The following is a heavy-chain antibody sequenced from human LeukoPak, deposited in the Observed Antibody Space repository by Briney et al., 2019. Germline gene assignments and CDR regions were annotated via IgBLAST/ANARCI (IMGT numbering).Heavy chain of an antibody. D-gene: IGHD6-6*01. J-gene: IGHJ4*02. CDR3: ASGSSIAARSEIYYSDY. Sequence: ASVKVSCKASGYTFTGYFIYWVRQAPGQGLEWMGWINPNSGGTNYAQNVQGRVIMTRSTSISTAYMELSRLRSGDTAVYYCASGSSIAARSEIYYSDYWGQGTLVTVSS. CDR2: INPNSGGT. V-gene: IGHV1-2*02. CDR1: GYTFTGYF.